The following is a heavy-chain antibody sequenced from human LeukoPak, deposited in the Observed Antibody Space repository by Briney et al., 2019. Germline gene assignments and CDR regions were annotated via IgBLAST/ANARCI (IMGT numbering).Heavy chain of an antibody. D-gene: IGHD5-18*01. CDR1: GFTFSSYA. CDR3: AKERDTAMVTIDY. V-gene: IGHV3-30*04. J-gene: IGHJ4*02. Sequence: GGSLRLSCAASGFTFSSYAMHWVRQAPGKGLEWVAVISYDGSNKYYADSVKGRFTISRDNSKNTLYLQMNSLRAEDTAVYYCAKERDTAMVTIDYWGQGTLVTVSS. CDR2: ISYDGSNK.